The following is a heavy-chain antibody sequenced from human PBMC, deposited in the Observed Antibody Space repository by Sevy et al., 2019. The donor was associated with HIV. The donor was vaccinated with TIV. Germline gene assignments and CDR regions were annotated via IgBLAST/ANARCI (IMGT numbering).Heavy chain of an antibody. CDR2: INAGNGNT. D-gene: IGHD1-1*01. CDR1: GYTFTSYA. CDR3: ARDSESTELEADYIYYGMDV. Sequence: ASVKVSCKASGYTFTSYAMHWVRQAPGQRLEWMGWINAGNGNTKYSQKFQGRVTITRDTSASTAYMELSSLRSEDTAVYYCARDSESTELEADYIYYGMDVWGQGTTVTVSS. J-gene: IGHJ6*02. V-gene: IGHV1-3*01.